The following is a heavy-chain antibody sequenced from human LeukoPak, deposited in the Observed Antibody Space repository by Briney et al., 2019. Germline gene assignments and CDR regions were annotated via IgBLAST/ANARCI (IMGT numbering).Heavy chain of an antibody. Sequence: ETLSLTCTVSGGSISSYYWSWIRQPAGKGLEWIGRIYTSGSTNYNPSLKSRVTMSVDTSKNQFSLKLSSVTAADTAVYYCARDTLGELSGNWFDPWGQGTPVTVSS. CDR3: ARDTLGELSGNWFDP. J-gene: IGHJ5*02. CDR1: GGSISSYY. V-gene: IGHV4-4*07. D-gene: IGHD3-16*02. CDR2: IYTSGST.